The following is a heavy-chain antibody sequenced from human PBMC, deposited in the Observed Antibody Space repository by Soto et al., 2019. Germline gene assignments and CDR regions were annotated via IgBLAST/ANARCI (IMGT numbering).Heavy chain of an antibody. Sequence: SVKVSCKASGGTFSSYTISWVRQAPGQGLEWMGRIIPILGIANYAQKFQGRVTITADKSTSTAYMELSSLRSEDTAVYYCARVPHYYDSSGPPDIWGQGTMVTVSS. V-gene: IGHV1-69*02. CDR1: GGTFSSYT. CDR3: ARVPHYYDSSGPPDI. D-gene: IGHD3-22*01. CDR2: IIPILGIA. J-gene: IGHJ3*02.